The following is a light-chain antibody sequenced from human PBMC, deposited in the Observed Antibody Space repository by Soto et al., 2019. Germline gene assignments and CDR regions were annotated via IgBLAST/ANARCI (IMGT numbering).Light chain of an antibody. CDR1: GSDVGGYNY. V-gene: IGLV2-8*01. CDR3: SSYAGSQTWV. J-gene: IGLJ3*02. CDR2: EVT. Sequence: QSVLTQPPSASGSPGQSVTISCTGTGSDVGGYNYVSWYQQHPGKAPKLLIYEVTKWPSGVPDRFSDSKSGNTASLTVSGLQADDEADYYCSSYAGSQTWVFGGGTKLTVL.